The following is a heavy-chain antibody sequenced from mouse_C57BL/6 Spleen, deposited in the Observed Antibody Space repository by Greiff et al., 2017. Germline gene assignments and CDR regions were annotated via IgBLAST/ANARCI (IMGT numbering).Heavy chain of an antibody. CDR3: ARGITRDY. D-gene: IGHD1-1*01. V-gene: IGHV14-3*01. CDR2: IDPANGNT. Sequence: VQLQQSVAELVRPGASVKLSCTASGFNIKNTYMHWVKQRPEQGLEWIGRIDPANGNTKYAPKFQGKATLTVDTSSSTAYMQLSSLTSEDSAVYYCARGITRDYWGQGTTLTVSS. J-gene: IGHJ2*01. CDR1: GFNIKNTY.